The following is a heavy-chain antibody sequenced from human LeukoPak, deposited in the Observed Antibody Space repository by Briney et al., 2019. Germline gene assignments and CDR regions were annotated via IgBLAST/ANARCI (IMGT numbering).Heavy chain of an antibody. Sequence: GGSLRLSCAASGFTFSSHGMHWVRQAPGKGLEWVTVIWYDGSKKYYADSVKGRFTTSRDNSKNTLYLQMTSLRVEDTAVYFCVSQRDHRVAVAGSFDNWGQGTLISVSP. J-gene: IGHJ4*02. CDR3: VSQRDHRVAVAGSFDN. CDR2: IWYDGSKK. CDR1: GFTFSSHG. V-gene: IGHV3-33*01. D-gene: IGHD6-19*01.